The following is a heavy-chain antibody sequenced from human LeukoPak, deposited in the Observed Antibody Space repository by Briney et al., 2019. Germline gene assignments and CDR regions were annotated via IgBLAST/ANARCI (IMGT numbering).Heavy chain of an antibody. CDR2: ITGSGGNT. CDR3: AGIRYCSSNSCPGHYYYGMDV. J-gene: IGHJ6*02. Sequence: GGSLRLSCAAFGFTFSSYAMTWVRQAPGKGLEWVSAITGSGGNTYYTDSVKGRFTVSRDNSKNSLYLQMNSLRAEDTAVYYCAGIRYCSSNSCPGHYYYGMDVWGQGTMVTVSS. D-gene: IGHD2-2*01. CDR1: GFTFSSYA. V-gene: IGHV3-23*01.